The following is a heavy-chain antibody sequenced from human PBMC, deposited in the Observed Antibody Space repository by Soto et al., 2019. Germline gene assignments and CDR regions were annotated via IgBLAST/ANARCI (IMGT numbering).Heavy chain of an antibody. CDR3: ARDRHGSDWYTYYFYTLAV. CDR1: GFTFSSYS. CDR2: ISGSGESI. Sequence: SLSLSGAASGFTFSSYSMTWFRQAPGKGLEWVSGISGSGESIYYADSVEGRFTISRDNSKNTLYLQMNSLRGEDTAVYYCARDRHGSDWYTYYFYTLAVWGQGTTVTVSS. V-gene: IGHV3-23*01. D-gene: IGHD6-13*01. J-gene: IGHJ6*02.